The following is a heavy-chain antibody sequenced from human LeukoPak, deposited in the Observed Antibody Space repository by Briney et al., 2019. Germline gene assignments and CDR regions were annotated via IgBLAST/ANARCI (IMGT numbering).Heavy chain of an antibody. V-gene: IGHV1-46*01. CDR3: ARENGGEDY. CDR2: NNSSGGDT. CDR1: GYTFTRYY. Sequence: SVKVSCKASGYTFTRYYMHWVRQAPGQGIEWMGMNNSSGGDTTYAQKLQGRVTMTRDTSTSTVYIELSSLRSEDTAVYYCARENGGEDYWGQGTLVTVSS. J-gene: IGHJ4*02. D-gene: IGHD2-21*01.